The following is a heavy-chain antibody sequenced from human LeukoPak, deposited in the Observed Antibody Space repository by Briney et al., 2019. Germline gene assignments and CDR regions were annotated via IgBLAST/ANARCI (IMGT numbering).Heavy chain of an antibody. J-gene: IGHJ4*02. D-gene: IGHD3-9*01. CDR2: IYYSGST. CDR1: GGSISNYY. CDR3: ARRYFDWLFDS. V-gene: IGHV4-59*01. Sequence: PSETLSLTCTVSGGSISNYYWSWIRQPPGEGLEWIGYIYYSGSTNYNPSLKSRVTISVDTSKNQFSLKLSSVTAADTAVYYCARRYFDWLFDSWGQGTLVTVSS.